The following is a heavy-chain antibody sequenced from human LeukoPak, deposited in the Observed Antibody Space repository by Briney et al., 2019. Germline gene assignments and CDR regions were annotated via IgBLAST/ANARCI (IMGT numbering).Heavy chain of an antibody. J-gene: IGHJ1*01. V-gene: IGHV3-23*01. Sequence: GESLKISCAASGFTFASYAMSWVRQAPGKGLEWVSAISGSGGSTYYADSVKGRFTISRDNSKSTLYLQMNSLSAEDMAVYYCAHHRGSLDSDTEYFQHWGQGTLVTVSS. CDR3: AHHRGSLDSDTEYFQH. CDR1: GFTFASYA. D-gene: IGHD3-22*01. CDR2: ISGSGGST.